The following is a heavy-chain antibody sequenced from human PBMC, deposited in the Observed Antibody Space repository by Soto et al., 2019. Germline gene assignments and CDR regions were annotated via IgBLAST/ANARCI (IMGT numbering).Heavy chain of an antibody. CDR2: IYSGGST. D-gene: IGHD3-16*01. J-gene: IGHJ4*02. Sequence: GESLRLSCAASGFTVSTKYMSWVRQAPGKGLEWVSVIYSGGSTFYADSVRGRFTISRDNSKNTVNLQMNSLRAEDTAVYYCARDPWAADYWGQGTLVTVPS. CDR3: ARDPWAADY. CDR1: GFTVSTKY. V-gene: IGHV3-66*01.